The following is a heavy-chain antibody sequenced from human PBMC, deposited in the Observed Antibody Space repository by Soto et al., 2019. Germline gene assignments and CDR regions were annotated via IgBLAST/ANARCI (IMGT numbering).Heavy chain of an antibody. CDR2: IYYSGST. J-gene: IGHJ4*02. V-gene: IGHV4-30-4*01. CDR1: GGSISSGDYY. D-gene: IGHD2-2*01. Sequence: PSETLSLTCTVSGGSISSGDYYWSWISQPPGKGLEWIGYIYYSGSTYYNPSLKSRVTISVDTSKNQFSLKLSSVTAADTAVYYCARSELVPAAFDYWGQGTLVTVSS. CDR3: ARSELVPAAFDY.